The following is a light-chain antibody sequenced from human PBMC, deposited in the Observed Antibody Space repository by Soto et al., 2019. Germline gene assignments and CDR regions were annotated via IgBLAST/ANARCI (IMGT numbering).Light chain of an antibody. J-gene: IGKJ4*02. Sequence: DIVLTQSPDSLALSMGERATINCKSRETLFYGPDNRDFLAWYQQKAGQPPKLLVSWASARESGVPDRFIGSESGSDFTLTISSLQTEDVAVYYCQQYYTSPLTFGRGTKVEI. V-gene: IGKV4-1*01. CDR3: QQYYTSPLT. CDR1: ETLFYGPDNRDF. CDR2: WAS.